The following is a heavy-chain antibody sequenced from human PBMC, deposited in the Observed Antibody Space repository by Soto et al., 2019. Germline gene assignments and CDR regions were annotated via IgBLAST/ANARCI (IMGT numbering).Heavy chain of an antibody. J-gene: IGHJ6*02. D-gene: IGHD2-15*01. V-gene: IGHV3-48*02. Sequence: EVQLVESGGGLVQPGGSLRLSCAASGFTSSSYSMNWVRQAPGKGLEWVSYISSSSSTIYYADSVKGRFTISRDNAKNSLYLQMNSLRDEDTAVYYCARWPAVVAARHSFYYYYGMDVWGQGTTVTVSS. CDR3: ARWPAVVAARHSFYYYYGMDV. CDR1: GFTSSSYS. CDR2: ISSSSSTI.